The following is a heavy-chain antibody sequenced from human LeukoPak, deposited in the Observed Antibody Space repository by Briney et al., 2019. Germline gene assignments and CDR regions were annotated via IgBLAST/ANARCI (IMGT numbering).Heavy chain of an antibody. D-gene: IGHD3-10*01. CDR3: ARHGVPDRGGDY. J-gene: IGHJ4*02. CDR1: GYSFDIYW. Sequence: GESLKISCKGSGYSFDIYWIGWVRQMPGKGLEWMGIIYPDDSDTGYSPSFQGQVTISADKSINTAYLQWSSLKASDTAMYYCARHGVPDRGGDYWGQGTLVTVSS. V-gene: IGHV5-51*01. CDR2: IYPDDSDT.